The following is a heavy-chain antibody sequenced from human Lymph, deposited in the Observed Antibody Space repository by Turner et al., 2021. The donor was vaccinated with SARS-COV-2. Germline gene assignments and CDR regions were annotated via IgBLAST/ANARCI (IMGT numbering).Heavy chain of an antibody. D-gene: IGHD1-26*01. CDR1: GYTFTSYD. CDR3: ARGRYSGGGMDV. V-gene: IGHV1-8*02. Sequence: QVQLVQSGAEVTKPGASVKVSCKAPGYTFTSYDINWVRQATGQGLEWMGWMNPNSGNTGYAQKFQGRVTMTRNTSISTAYRELSSLRSEDTAVYYCARGRYSGGGMDVWGQGTTVTVSS. J-gene: IGHJ6*02. CDR2: MNPNSGNT.